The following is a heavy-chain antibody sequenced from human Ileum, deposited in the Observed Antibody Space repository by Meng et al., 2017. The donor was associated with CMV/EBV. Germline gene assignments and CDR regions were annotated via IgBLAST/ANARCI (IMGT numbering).Heavy chain of an antibody. D-gene: IGHD3-9*01. CDR2: ISYDGSNK. V-gene: IGHV3-30-3*01. J-gene: IGHJ6*02. CDR1: GFTFSSYA. CDR3: ARSRNARVRYYDIPSV. Sequence: GGSLRLSCAASGFTFSSYAMHWVRQAPGKGLEWVAVISYDGSNKYYADSVKGRFTISRDNSKNTLYLQMNSLRAEDTAVYYCARSRNARVRYYDIPSVWGPGTTVTVSS.